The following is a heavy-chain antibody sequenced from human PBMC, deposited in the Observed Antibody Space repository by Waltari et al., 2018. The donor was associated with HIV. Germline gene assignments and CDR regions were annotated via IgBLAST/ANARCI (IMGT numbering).Heavy chain of an antibody. D-gene: IGHD2-15*01. CDR3: ARGYCSDDDCYPAGP. Sequence: QLQLQESGPGLVRPSETLSLTCHVSGGPISSNRYYWDWIRHPPGKGLGWIGSIFSSGTRKNTPSLEGRVTSSVGTAKKQLSLRVTSVTAADTALYYCARGYCSDDDCYPAGPWGQGTLVIVSS. J-gene: IGHJ5*02. CDR1: GGPISSNRYY. V-gene: IGHV4-39*01. CDR2: IFSSGTR.